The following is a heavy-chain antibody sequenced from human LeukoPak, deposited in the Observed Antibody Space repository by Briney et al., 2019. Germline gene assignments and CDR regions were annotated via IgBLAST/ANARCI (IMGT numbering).Heavy chain of an antibody. J-gene: IGHJ3*02. CDR2: FCSSGTT. Sequence: SETLSLTCKVSGDSISSITCYWGWIRQSPEKGLEWIGSFCSSGTTYYNPSLKSRVTISIDTSKNQFSLKMISVTAADTAVYYCARRDIAFNAFDTWSQGTMVTVSS. V-gene: IGHV4-39*01. CDR3: ARRDIAFNAFDT. D-gene: IGHD2-21*01. CDR1: GDSISSITCY.